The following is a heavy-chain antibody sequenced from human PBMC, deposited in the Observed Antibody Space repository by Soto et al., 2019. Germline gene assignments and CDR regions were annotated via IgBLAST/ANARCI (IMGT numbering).Heavy chain of an antibody. D-gene: IGHD1-26*01. J-gene: IGHJ4*02. CDR3: ARVRGWYSGSTCYFDY. CDR1: GFTFSDYW. CDR2: IKQDGSEK. V-gene: IGHV3-7*01. Sequence: GGSLRLSCAASGFTFSDYWISWVRQAPGKGLEWVANIKQDGSEKHYVDSVKGRFTISRDNAKNSLYLQMDSLRAEDTAVYYCARVRGWYSGSTCYFDYWGQGTLVTVSS.